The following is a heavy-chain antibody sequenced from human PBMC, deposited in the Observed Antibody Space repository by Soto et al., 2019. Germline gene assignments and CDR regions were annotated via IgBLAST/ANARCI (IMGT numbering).Heavy chain of an antibody. D-gene: IGHD5-12*01. J-gene: IGHJ6*02. V-gene: IGHV3-30-3*01. CDR2: ISYDGSNK. CDR3: AGGYSGYDVIDYYGMDV. Sequence: GGSLRLSCAASGFTFSSYAMHWVRQAPGKGLEWVAVISYDGSNKYYADSVKGRFTISRDNSKNTLYLQMNSLRAEDTAVYYCAGGYSGYDVIDYYGMDVWGQGTTVTVSS. CDR1: GFTFSSYA.